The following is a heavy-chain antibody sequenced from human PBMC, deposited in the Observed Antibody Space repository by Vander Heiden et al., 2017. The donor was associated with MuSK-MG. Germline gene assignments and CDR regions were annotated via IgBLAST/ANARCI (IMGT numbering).Heavy chain of an antibody. CDR3: ARGEDIVVVPAAMRFSWFDP. V-gene: IGHV4-34*01. Sequence: QVQLQQWGAGLLKPSETLSLTCAVHGGSFSGYYWIWIRQPPGKGLEWIGEIKHSGSTNYNPSLKSRVTISVDTSKNQFSLKLSSVTAADTAVYYCARGEDIVVVPAAMRFSWFDPWGQGTLVTVSS. D-gene: IGHD2-2*01. CDR2: IKHSGST. J-gene: IGHJ5*02. CDR1: GGSFSGYY.